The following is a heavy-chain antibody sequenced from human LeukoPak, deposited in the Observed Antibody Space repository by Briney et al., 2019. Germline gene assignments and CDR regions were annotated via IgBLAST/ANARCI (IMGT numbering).Heavy chain of an antibody. J-gene: IGHJ4*02. V-gene: IGHV3-23*01. CDR1: GFTFSSYA. Sequence: GGSLRLSCAASGFTFSSYAMSWVRQAPGEGLEWVSAIIGSGGSTYYADSVKGRFTTSRDNSKNTLYLQITSLRAEDTAVYYCAKDLFYYASGSYWDYWGQGTLVTVSS. CDR3: AKDLFYYASGSYWDY. CDR2: IIGSGGST. D-gene: IGHD3-10*01.